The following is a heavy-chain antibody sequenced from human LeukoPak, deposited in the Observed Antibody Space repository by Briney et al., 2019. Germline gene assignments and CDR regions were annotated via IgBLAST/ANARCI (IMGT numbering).Heavy chain of an antibody. CDR1: GFTFSSYA. CDR2: ISYDGSNK. J-gene: IGHJ6*02. CDR3: ARYGGIQLGLFTPPSYSYYGMDV. D-gene: IGHD5-18*01. Sequence: GGSLRLSCAASGFTFSSYAMHWVRQAPGKGLEWVAVISYDGSNKYYADSVKGRFTISRDNSKNTLYLQMNSLRAEDTAVYYCARYGGIQLGLFTPPSYSYYGMDVWGQGPRSPSP. V-gene: IGHV3-30-3*01.